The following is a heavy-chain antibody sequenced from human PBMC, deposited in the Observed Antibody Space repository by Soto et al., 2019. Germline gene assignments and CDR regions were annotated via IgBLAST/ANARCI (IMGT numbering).Heavy chain of an antibody. D-gene: IGHD6-6*01. CDR3: ARAGGSEQLAIDY. Sequence: PSETPSLTCAVSGGSISSGGYSWSWIRQPPGKGLEWIGYIYHSGSTYYNPSLKSRVTISVDRSKNQFSLKLSSVTAADTAVYYCARAGGSEQLAIDYWGQGTLVTVSS. V-gene: IGHV4-30-2*01. CDR2: IYHSGST. J-gene: IGHJ4*02. CDR1: GGSISSGGYS.